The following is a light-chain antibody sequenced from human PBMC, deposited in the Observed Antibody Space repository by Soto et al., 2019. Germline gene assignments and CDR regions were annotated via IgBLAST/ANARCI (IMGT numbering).Light chain of an antibody. Sequence: IVLTQSPVTLSLSPGERATLSCRASQSVSSNLAWYQQKPGQAPRLLVYGASTRATGIPARFSGSGSGTQFTLTISSLQSEDFAVYYCQQHNNWPLTFGGGTKVDIK. CDR2: GAS. CDR1: QSVSSN. J-gene: IGKJ4*01. CDR3: QQHNNWPLT. V-gene: IGKV3-15*01.